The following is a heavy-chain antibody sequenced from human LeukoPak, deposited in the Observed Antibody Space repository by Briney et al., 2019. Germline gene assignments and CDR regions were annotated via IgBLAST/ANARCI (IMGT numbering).Heavy chain of an antibody. V-gene: IGHV3-21*01. J-gene: IGHJ4*02. D-gene: IGHD3-16*01. CDR2: ISSSSGCI. Sequence: PGGSLRLSCAASGFTFSSYSMNWVRQAPGKGLEWVSSISSSSGCIYYADSVRGRFTISRDNAKNTLYLQMNSLRAEDTAVYYCASGGHARFDYWGQGTLVTVSS. CDR1: GFTFSSYS. CDR3: ASGGHARFDY.